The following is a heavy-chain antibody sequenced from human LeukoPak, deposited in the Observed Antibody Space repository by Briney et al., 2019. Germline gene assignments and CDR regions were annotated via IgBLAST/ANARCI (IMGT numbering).Heavy chain of an antibody. CDR2: ISGSGGST. CDR1: GFTFSSYA. CDR3: AKDGADYYGGSGYYYGEFFDY. Sequence: GGSLRLSCAASGFTFSSYAMSWVRQAPGKGLEWVSAISGSGGSTYYADSVKGRFTISRDSSKNTLYLQMNSLRAEHTAVYYCAKDGADYYGGSGYYYGEFFDYWGQGTLVTVSS. D-gene: IGHD3-22*01. V-gene: IGHV3-23*01. J-gene: IGHJ4*02.